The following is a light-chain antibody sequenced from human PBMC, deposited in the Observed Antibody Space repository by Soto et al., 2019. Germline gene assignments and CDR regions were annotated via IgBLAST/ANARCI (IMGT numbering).Light chain of an antibody. Sequence: QAVVTQPPSVSGAPGQRVTISCTGSSSNIRAGYDVHWYQQLPGTAPKLLIYGNSNRPSGVPDRFSGSKSGTSASLAITGLQAEDEADYYCQSYDSSLSALVFGGGTKLTVL. CDR1: SSNIRAGYD. CDR3: QSYDSSLSALV. J-gene: IGLJ2*01. CDR2: GNS. V-gene: IGLV1-40*01.